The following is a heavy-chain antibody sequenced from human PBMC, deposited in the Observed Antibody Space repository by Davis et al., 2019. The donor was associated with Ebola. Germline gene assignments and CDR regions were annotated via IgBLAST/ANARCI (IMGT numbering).Heavy chain of an antibody. CDR2: INPNNGGT. Sequence: ASVKVSCKASGYTFTGQWMHWVRQAPGQGLEWMGWINPNNGGTDYAQKFQGRVAITRDTSTSTAYMELGSLRSDDTAVYYCAIDLSGVMDVWGQGTTVTVSS. J-gene: IGHJ6*02. D-gene: IGHD7-27*01. CDR1: GYTFTGQW. CDR3: AIDLSGVMDV. V-gene: IGHV1-2*02.